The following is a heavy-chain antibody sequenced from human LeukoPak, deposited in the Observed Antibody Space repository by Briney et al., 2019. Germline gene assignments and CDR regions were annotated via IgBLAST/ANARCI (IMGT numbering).Heavy chain of an antibody. CDR3: ARGPTLIWRYYFDY. D-gene: IGHD2-21*01. V-gene: IGHV1-69*05. CDR1: GGTFSSYA. J-gene: IGHJ4*02. Sequence: GASVKVSCKASGGTFSSYAISWVRQPPGQGLEWMGGIIPIFGTANYAQKCQGRVTITTDESTSTAYMELSSLRSEDTAVYYCARGPTLIWRYYFDYWGQGTLVTVSS. CDR2: IIPIFGTA.